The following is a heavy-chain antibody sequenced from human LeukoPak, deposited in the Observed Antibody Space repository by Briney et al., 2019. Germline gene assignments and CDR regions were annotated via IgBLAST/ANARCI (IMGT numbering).Heavy chain of an antibody. D-gene: IGHD3-22*01. Sequence: PSETLSLTCTVSGGSISSYYWSWIRQPPGKGLEWMGYVYYSGSTTYNPSLKSRVTISVDTSKNQFSLKLTSVTAADTDVYYCARNMIVGLQTAFDIWGQGTMVTVSS. J-gene: IGHJ3*02. V-gene: IGHV4-59*01. CDR2: VYYSGST. CDR3: ARNMIVGLQTAFDI. CDR1: GGSISSYY.